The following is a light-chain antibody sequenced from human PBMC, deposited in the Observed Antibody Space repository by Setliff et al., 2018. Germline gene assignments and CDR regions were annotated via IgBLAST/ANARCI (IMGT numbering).Light chain of an antibody. CDR2: DVS. Sequence: QAVVTQEPLLTVSPGGTVTLTCASSAGAVTSGHYPYWFLQKPGQAPRTLIYDVSKTHSWTPARFSGSLLGGKAALTLSGAQPEDEAEYYCSLAYTGAGVFGGGTKVTVL. CDR1: AGAVTSGHY. J-gene: IGLJ2*01. CDR3: SLAYTGAGV. V-gene: IGLV7-46*01.